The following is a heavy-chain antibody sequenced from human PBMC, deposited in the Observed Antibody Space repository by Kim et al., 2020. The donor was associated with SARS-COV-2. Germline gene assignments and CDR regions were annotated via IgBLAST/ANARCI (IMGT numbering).Heavy chain of an antibody. J-gene: IGHJ5*02. Sequence: SLKSRVTISVATSKNQFSLKLSSVTAADTAVYYCARGRMGPRPMNWFDPWGQGTLVTVSS. D-gene: IGHD2-8*01. CDR3: ARGRMGPRPMNWFDP. V-gene: IGHV4-34*01.